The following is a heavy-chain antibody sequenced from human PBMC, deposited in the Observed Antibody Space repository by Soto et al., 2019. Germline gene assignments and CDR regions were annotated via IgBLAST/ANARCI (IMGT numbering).Heavy chain of an antibody. CDR1: GGTFSSYS. CDR2: IVPVLDIA. D-gene: IGHD5-12*01. V-gene: IGHV1-69*02. CDR3: ASPPFSRGYRAYDL. J-gene: IGHJ4*02. Sequence: QVQLVQSGAEMQKSGSSVKVSCKASGGTFSSYSISWVRQAPGQGLEWMGRIVPVLDIADYAQKFQGRLTITADKSTSTAYMELSSLRSEDTAVYYCASPPFSRGYRAYDLWGQGTLVTV.